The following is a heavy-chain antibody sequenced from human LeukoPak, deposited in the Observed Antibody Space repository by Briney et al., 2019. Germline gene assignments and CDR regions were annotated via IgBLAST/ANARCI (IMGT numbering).Heavy chain of an antibody. J-gene: IGHJ5*02. Sequence: PGGSLRLSCAASGFTFRKYNIHWVRQAPGKGLEWVAFIQSDGSNKYYADSVKGRFTISRDNSKNTVYLQMSSLRPEDTAVFYCAKDSGSYGLDPWGQGTPVTVSS. CDR1: GFTFRKYN. D-gene: IGHD3-10*01. CDR2: IQSDGSNK. V-gene: IGHV3-30*02. CDR3: AKDSGSYGLDP.